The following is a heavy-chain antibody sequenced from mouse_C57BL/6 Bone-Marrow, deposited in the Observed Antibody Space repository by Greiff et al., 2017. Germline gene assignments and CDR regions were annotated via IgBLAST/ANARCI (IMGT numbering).Heavy chain of an antibody. J-gene: IGHJ2*01. V-gene: IGHV1-54*01. CDR2: INPGSGGT. CDR1: GYAFTNYL. Sequence: QVQLQQSGAELVRPGTSVKVSCKASGYAFTNYLIEWVKQRPGQGLEWIGMINPGSGGTNYTEKFKGKATMTADKSSSTAYMQLSSLTSEESAVYFCAGALTGGDYWGQGTTLTVAS. CDR3: AGALTGGDY. D-gene: IGHD4-1*01.